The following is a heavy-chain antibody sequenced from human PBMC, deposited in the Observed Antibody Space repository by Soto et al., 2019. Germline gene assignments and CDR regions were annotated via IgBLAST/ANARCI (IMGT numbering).Heavy chain of an antibody. V-gene: IGHV1-69*13. J-gene: IGHJ4*02. CDR2: IIPIFGTA. D-gene: IGHD3-22*01. CDR1: GGTFSSYA. Sequence: SVKVSCKASGGTFSSYAISWVRQAPGQGLEWMGGIIPIFGTANYAQKFQGRVTITADESTSTAYMELSSLRSEDTAVYYCARSEHYYDSSGYYYGVDYWGQGTLVTVSS. CDR3: ARSEHYYDSSGYYYGVDY.